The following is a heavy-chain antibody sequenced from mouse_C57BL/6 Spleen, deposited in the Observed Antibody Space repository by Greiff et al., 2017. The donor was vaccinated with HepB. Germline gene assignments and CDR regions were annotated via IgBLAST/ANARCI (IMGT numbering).Heavy chain of an antibody. D-gene: IGHD2-1*01. CDR1: GFTFSDYY. J-gene: IGHJ2*01. CDR2: INYDGSST. CDR3: ARDQGNYYFDY. V-gene: IGHV5-16*01. Sequence: EVKVVESEGGLVQPGSSMKLSCTASGFTFSDYYMAWVRQVPEKGLEWVANINYDGSSTYYLDSLKSRFIISRDNAKNILYLQMSSLKSEDTATYYCARDQGNYYFDYWGQGTTLTVSS.